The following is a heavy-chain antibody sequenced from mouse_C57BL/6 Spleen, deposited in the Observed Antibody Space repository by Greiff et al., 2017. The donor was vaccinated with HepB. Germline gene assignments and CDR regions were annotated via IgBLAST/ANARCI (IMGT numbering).Heavy chain of an antibody. CDR2: IDPETGGT. J-gene: IGHJ4*01. V-gene: IGHV1-15*01. CDR3: TREGVRRGYYYAMDY. D-gene: IGHD2-14*01. Sequence: QVHVKQSGAELVRPGASVTLSCKASGYTFTDYEMHWVKQTPVHGLEWIGAIDPETGGTAYNQKFKGKAILTADKSSSTAYMELRSLTSEDSAVYYCTREGVRRGYYYAMDYWGQGTSVTVSS. CDR1: GYTFTDYE.